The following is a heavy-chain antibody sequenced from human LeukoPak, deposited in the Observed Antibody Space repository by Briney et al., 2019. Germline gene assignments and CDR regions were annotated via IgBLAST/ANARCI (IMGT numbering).Heavy chain of an antibody. D-gene: IGHD1-26*01. Sequence: PTASVNVSCKASGYSFTAYYMHWVRQAPGQGLEWMGWINPTSGSTNYAQTFRGRVTLTSDTSITTAYMELSRLKSDDTAVYYCARGNLSGDHDFWGQGTLVTVSS. CDR3: ARGNLSGDHDF. J-gene: IGHJ4*02. V-gene: IGHV1-2*02. CDR2: INPTSGST. CDR1: GYSFTAYY.